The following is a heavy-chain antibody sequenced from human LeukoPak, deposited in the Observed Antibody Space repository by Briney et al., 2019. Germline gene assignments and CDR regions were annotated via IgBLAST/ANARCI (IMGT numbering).Heavy chain of an antibody. CDR1: GGSISSGSYY. CDR2: IYTSGST. J-gene: IGHJ5*02. D-gene: IGHD1-26*01. Sequence: PSETLSLTCTVSGGSISSGSYYWSWIRQPAGKGLEWIGRIYTSGSTNYNPSLKSRVTISVDTSKNQFSLKLSSVTAADTAVYYCARALRSVIVGATTSNWFDPWGQGTLVTVSS. CDR3: ARALRSVIVGATTSNWFDP. V-gene: IGHV4-61*02.